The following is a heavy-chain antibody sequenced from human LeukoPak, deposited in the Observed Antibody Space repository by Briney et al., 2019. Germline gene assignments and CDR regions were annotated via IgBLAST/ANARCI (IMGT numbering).Heavy chain of an antibody. CDR3: GRGGGRPESPYSD. V-gene: IGHV4-59*08. CDR1: GMSRGTINIYY. Sequence: PSETLSLTCSLSGMSRGTINIYYGSSIRQPPGKGLEWIGYIYYNRRTNYSSSVKRCVTMSIVRSPDQFSLKLTSVSAAETAVYFCGRGGGRPESPYSDWGQGTLVIVSS. J-gene: IGHJ4*02. CDR2: IYYNRRT. D-gene: IGHD4-11*01.